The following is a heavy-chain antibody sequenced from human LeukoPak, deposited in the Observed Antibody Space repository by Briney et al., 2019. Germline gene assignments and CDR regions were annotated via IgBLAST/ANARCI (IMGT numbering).Heavy chain of an antibody. CDR3: ARVRGYSYAPGDYYYYMDV. D-gene: IGHD5-18*01. V-gene: IGHV4-4*07. CDR1: GGSISSYY. J-gene: IGHJ6*03. Sequence: PSETLSLTCTVSGGSISSYYWSWIRQPAGKGLEWIGRIYTSGSTNYNPSLKSRVTMSVDTSKNQFSLKLSSVTAADTAVYYCARVRGYSYAPGDYYYYMDVWGKGTTVTVSS. CDR2: IYTSGST.